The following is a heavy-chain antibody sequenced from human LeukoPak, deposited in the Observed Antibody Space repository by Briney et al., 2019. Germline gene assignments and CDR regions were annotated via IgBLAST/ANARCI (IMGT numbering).Heavy chain of an antibody. CDR2: IYYSGST. CDR3: ARCYDFWSGYYRLFDP. Sequence: SETLSLTCTVSGGSISSCSYYWGWIRQPPGKGLEWIGSIYYSGSTYYNPSLRSRVTISVDTSKNQFSLKLSSVTAADTAVYYCARCYDFWSGYYRLFDPWGQGTLVTVSS. V-gene: IGHV4-39*01. J-gene: IGHJ5*02. CDR1: GGSISSCSYY. D-gene: IGHD3-3*01.